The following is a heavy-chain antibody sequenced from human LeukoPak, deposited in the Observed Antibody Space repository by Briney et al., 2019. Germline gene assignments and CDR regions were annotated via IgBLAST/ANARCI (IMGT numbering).Heavy chain of an antibody. V-gene: IGHV3-48*03. J-gene: IGHJ3*02. CDR1: GFTFSSYE. CDR3: AREGFGEFADT. CDR2: ISSSGSTI. D-gene: IGHD3-10*01. Sequence: PGGSLRLSCAASGFTFSSYEMNWVRQAPGKGLEWVSYISSSGSTIYYADSVKGRFTISRDNAKNSLYLQMNSLRAEDTAVYYCAREGFGEFADTWGQGTMVTVSS.